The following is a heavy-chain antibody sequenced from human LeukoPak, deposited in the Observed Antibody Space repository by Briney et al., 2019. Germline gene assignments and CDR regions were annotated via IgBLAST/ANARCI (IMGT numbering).Heavy chain of an antibody. CDR1: GFTLSDYW. Sequence: PGGSLRLSCAASGFTLSDYWVHWVRQAPGKGLVWVSRINTNGGRTDYADSVKGRFTISRDNAKNTVSLQMNSLRAEDTAVYYCARGGYSGYVTFDIWGQGTMVTVSS. V-gene: IGHV3-74*01. J-gene: IGHJ3*02. CDR2: INTNGGRT. CDR3: ARGGYSGYVTFDI. D-gene: IGHD5-12*01.